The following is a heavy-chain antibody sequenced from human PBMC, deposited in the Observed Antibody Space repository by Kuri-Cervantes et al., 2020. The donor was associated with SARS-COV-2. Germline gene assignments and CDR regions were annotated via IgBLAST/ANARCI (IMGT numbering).Heavy chain of an antibody. D-gene: IGHD3-10*01. CDR3: ARDSYYYGSGRMDV. J-gene: IGHJ6*02. CDR2: ISGSGDST. V-gene: IGHV3-23*01. CDR1: GFTFGDYA. Sequence: GGSLRLSCTSSGFTFGDYAINWVRQAPGKGLEWVSAISGSGDSTYYADSVKGRFTISRDNSKNTLYLQMNSLRAEDTAVYYCARDSYYYGSGRMDVWGQGTTVTVSS.